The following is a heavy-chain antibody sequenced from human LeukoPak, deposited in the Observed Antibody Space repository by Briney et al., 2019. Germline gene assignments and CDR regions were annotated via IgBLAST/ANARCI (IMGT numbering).Heavy chain of an antibody. CDR1: GGSISSYY. CDR3: ARDYDRDGYAY. Sequence: PSETLSLTCTVSGGSISSYYWSWIRQPPGKGLEWIGYIYYSGSTNYNPSLKSRVTISVDTSKNQFSLKLSSVTAADTAVYYCARDYDRDGYAYWGQGTLVTVSS. CDR2: IYYSGST. D-gene: IGHD5-24*01. V-gene: IGHV4-59*01. J-gene: IGHJ4*02.